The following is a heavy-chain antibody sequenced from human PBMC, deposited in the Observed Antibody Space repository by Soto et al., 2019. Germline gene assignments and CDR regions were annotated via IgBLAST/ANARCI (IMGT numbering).Heavy chain of an antibody. V-gene: IGHV1-18*01. CDR3: EMVDSYVTRTTQDV. CDR2: ISPYSGNT. Sequence: QVQLVQSGDEVRKPGSSVKVSCKASGHIFVNYGIAWERHAPGQGLDWMGWISPYSGNTHYASKVQGRLTMNTETSTSTASMDKGSLTSEDTAVYYWEMVDSYVTRTTQDVGGQGTTFTVSS. J-gene: IGHJ6*02. D-gene: IGHD3-16*01. CDR1: GHIFVNYG.